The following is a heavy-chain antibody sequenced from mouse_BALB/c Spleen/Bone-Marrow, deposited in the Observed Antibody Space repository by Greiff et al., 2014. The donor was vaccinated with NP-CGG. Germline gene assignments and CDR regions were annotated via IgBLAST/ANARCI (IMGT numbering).Heavy chain of an antibody. Sequence: VQLQQSGAELVRPGTSVKVSCKASGYAFTNYLIEWVKQRPGQGLEWIGVINPGSGGTNYNEKFKGKATLTADKSSSTAYMQLSSLKSDDSAVYFCARRITTARAMDYWGQGTSVTVSS. CDR3: ARRITTARAMDY. J-gene: IGHJ4*01. CDR2: INPGSGGT. CDR1: GYAFTNYL. D-gene: IGHD1-2*01. V-gene: IGHV1-54*01.